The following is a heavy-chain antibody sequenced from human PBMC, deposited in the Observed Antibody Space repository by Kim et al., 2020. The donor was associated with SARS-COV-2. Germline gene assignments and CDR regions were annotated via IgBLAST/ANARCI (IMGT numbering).Heavy chain of an antibody. Sequence: ASVKVSCKASGYTFTSYGISWVRQAPGQGLEWMGWISAYNGNTNYAQKLQGRVTMTTDTSTSTAYMELRSLRSDDTAVYYCAGVRGGGYSYGHHFDYWGQGTLVTVSS. J-gene: IGHJ4*02. V-gene: IGHV1-18*01. CDR3: AGVRGGGYSYGHHFDY. CDR1: GYTFTSYG. CDR2: ISAYNGNT. D-gene: IGHD5-18*01.